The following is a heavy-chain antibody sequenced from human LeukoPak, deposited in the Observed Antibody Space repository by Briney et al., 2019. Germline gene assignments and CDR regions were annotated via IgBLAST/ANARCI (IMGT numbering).Heavy chain of an antibody. V-gene: IGHV1-18*01. CDR2: ISAYNGNT. CDR3: ARDSSPSSRHFDY. J-gene: IGHJ4*02. D-gene: IGHD6-13*01. CDR1: GYTFISYG. Sequence: GASVKVSCKASGYTFISYGINWVRQAPGQGPEWMGWISAYNGNTQYAQKLQGRVTMTTDTSTSTAYMELRRLRSDDTAVYYCARDSSPSSRHFDYWGQGTLVTVSS.